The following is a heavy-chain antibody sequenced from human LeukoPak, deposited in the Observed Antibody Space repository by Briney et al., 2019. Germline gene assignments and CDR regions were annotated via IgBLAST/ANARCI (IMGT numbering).Heavy chain of an antibody. CDR1: GYTFTGYY. J-gene: IGHJ5*02. CDR2: INPNSGGT. D-gene: IGHD5-24*01. V-gene: IGHV1-2*02. Sequence: ASVKVSCKASGYTFTGYYMHWVRQAPGQGLEWMGWINPNSGGTNYAQKFQGRVTMTRDTSISTAYMELSRLRSDDTAVYYCARDSDGERVSWFDPWGQGTLVTVSS. CDR3: ARDSDGERVSWFDP.